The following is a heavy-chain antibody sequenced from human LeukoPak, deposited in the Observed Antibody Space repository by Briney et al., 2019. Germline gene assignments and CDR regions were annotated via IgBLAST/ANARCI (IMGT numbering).Heavy chain of an antibody. D-gene: IGHD6-13*01. CDR2: INHSGST. Sequence: PSETLSLTCAVYGGSFSGYYWSWIRQPPGKGLEWIGEINHSGSTNYNPSLKSRVTISVDTSKNQFSLKLSSVTAADTAVYYCARGLGLAAAGNLYYFDYWGQGTLVTVSS. CDR1: GGSFSGYY. CDR3: ARGLGLAAAGNLYYFDY. J-gene: IGHJ4*02. V-gene: IGHV4-34*01.